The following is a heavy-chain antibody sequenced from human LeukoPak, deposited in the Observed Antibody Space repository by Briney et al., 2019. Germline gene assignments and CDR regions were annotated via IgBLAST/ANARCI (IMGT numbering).Heavy chain of an antibody. Sequence: GGSLRLSCAASGFTFSSYSMNWVRQAPGKGLEWVSSISSSSSYIYYADSVKGRFTISRDNAKNSLYLQMNSLRAEDTAVYYCARERNIRKVGAPDYWGQGTLVTVSS. CDR1: GFTFSSYS. D-gene: IGHD1-26*01. J-gene: IGHJ4*02. CDR3: ARERNIRKVGAPDY. V-gene: IGHV3-21*01. CDR2: ISSSSSYI.